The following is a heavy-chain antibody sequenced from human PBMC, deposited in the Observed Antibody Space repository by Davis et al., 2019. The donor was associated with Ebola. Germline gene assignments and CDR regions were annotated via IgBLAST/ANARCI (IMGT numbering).Heavy chain of an antibody. D-gene: IGHD4-17*01. CDR2: ISAYNGNT. CDR3: ASVRDYAYYYGMDV. CDR1: GYTFTSYG. V-gene: IGHV1-18*01. J-gene: IGHJ6*02. Sequence: AASVQVSCKASGYTFTSYGISWVRQAPGQGLEWMGWISAYNGNTNYAQKLQGRVTMTTDTSTSTAYMELRSLRSDDTAVYYCASVRDYAYYYGMDVWGQGTTVTVSS.